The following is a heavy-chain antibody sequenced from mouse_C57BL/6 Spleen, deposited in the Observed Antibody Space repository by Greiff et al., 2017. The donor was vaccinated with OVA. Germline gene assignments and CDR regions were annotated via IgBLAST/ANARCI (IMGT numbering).Heavy chain of an antibody. D-gene: IGHD2-2*01. CDR2: INPSTGGT. CDR3: ASGDGYQGYYFDY. V-gene: IGHV1-42*01. Sequence: AQLKESGPALVKPGASVKISCKASGYSFTGYYMNWVKQSPEKSLEWIGEINPSTGGTTYNQKFKAKATLTVDKSSSTAYMQLKSLTSEDSAVYYCASGDGYQGYYFDYWGQGTTLTVSS. J-gene: IGHJ2*01. CDR1: GYSFTGYY.